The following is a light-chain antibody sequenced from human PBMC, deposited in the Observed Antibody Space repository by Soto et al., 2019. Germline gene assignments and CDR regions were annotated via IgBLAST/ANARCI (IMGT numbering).Light chain of an antibody. CDR3: NSYTSTSTPYV. Sequence: QSALTQPASVSGSPGQSITISCTGTSTDVGGFNYVSWFQQHPGESPKLILYQVSYRPSGVSDRFSGSKSGNTASLTISGLQTEDEADYYCNSYTSTSTPYVFGTGTKLTVL. V-gene: IGLV2-14*01. J-gene: IGLJ1*01. CDR1: STDVGGFNY. CDR2: QVS.